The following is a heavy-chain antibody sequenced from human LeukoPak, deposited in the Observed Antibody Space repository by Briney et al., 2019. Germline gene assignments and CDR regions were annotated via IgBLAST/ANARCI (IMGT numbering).Heavy chain of an antibody. Sequence: GGSLRLSCEASGFTFTNHWMSWIRQAPGKGPEWEANIREDGTEKKYAGSVEGRFTISRDNRKESVYRQMSSLRAEDTAVYYCARDGRGGHNDCWGQGTLVTVSS. CDR3: ARDGRGGHNDC. V-gene: IGHV3-7*01. D-gene: IGHD2-15*01. CDR2: IREDGTEK. J-gene: IGHJ4*02. CDR1: GFTFTNHW.